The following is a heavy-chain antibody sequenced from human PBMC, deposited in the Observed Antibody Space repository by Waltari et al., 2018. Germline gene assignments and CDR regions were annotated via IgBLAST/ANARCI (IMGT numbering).Heavy chain of an antibody. CDR3: ARNGLNGNFQTH. Sequence: QVQLRESGTGLVEPSQTLSLTCTVSGASISGETYYWTWIRHPAGKGLEWIGRIYKTGNTHYNPSLEGRVTISVDTSKNQFSLKLKSVTAADTGVYYCARNGLNGNFQTHWGLGTLVAVSS. CDR2: IYKTGNT. V-gene: IGHV4-61*02. D-gene: IGHD1-7*01. CDR1: GASISGETYY. J-gene: IGHJ4*02.